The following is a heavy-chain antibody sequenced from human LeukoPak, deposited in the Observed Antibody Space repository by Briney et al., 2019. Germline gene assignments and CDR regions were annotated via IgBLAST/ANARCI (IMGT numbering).Heavy chain of an antibody. Sequence: PSETPSLTCAVYGGSFSGYYWSWIRQPPGKGLEWIGEINHSGSTNYNPSLKSRVTISVDTSKNQFSLKLSSVTAADTAVYYCARHLSYYDILTGYKTRFDYWGQGTLVTVSS. CDR3: ARHLSYYDILTGYKTRFDY. CDR1: GGSFSGYY. J-gene: IGHJ4*02. CDR2: INHSGST. V-gene: IGHV4-34*01. D-gene: IGHD3-9*01.